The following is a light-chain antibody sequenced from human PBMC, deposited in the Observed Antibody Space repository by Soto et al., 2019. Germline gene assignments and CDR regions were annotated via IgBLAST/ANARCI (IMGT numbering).Light chain of an antibody. CDR2: GAS. V-gene: IGKV3D-15*01. CDR1: QSVSSN. CDR3: QHYKMYSPWT. Sequence: EIVMTQSPATLSVSPGEIATLSCSASQSVSSNYLAWYQQKPGQAPRVLIYGASSRTTGIPDRFSGSGSGTEFTLTISSLQPDDFATYYCQHYKMYSPWTFGQGTKGDIK. J-gene: IGKJ1*01.